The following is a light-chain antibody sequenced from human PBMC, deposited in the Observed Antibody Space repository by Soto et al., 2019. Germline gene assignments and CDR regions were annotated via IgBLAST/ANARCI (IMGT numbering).Light chain of an antibody. Sequence: QLVLTQSSSASASPGSSVKVTCTLSSGHSSSSIAWHQQQPGKAPRFLMRVESSGSYNKGSGVPDRFSGSSSGADRYLTISNLQSEDEADYYCETWDRNTRVFGGGTKVTVL. J-gene: IGLJ3*02. V-gene: IGLV4-60*03. CDR3: ETWDRNTRV. CDR1: SGHSSSS. CDR2: VESSGSY.